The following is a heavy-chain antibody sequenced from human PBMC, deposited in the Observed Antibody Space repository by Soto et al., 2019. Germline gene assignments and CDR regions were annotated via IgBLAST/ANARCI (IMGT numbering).Heavy chain of an antibody. CDR2: IIPIFGTA. Sequence: ASVKVSCKASGGTFSSYAISWVRQAPGQGLEWMGGIIPIFGTANYAQKFQGRVTITADESTSTAYMELSSLRSEDTAVYYCARSPYDPAAMIVENWFDPWGQGTLVTVSS. D-gene: IGHD3-22*01. V-gene: IGHV1-69*13. J-gene: IGHJ5*02. CDR3: ARSPYDPAAMIVENWFDP. CDR1: GGTFSSYA.